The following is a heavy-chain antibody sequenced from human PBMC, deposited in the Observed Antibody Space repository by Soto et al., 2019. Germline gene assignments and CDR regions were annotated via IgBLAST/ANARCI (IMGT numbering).Heavy chain of an antibody. Sequence: GGSLRLSCAASGFTFSSYAMSWVRQAPGKGLEWVSAISGSGGSTYYADSVKGRFTISRDNSKNTLYLQMNSLRAEDTAVYYCAKDHEIVLMEGYYYYYGMDVWGQGTTVTVSS. CDR1: GFTFSSYA. V-gene: IGHV3-23*01. CDR2: ISGSGGST. D-gene: IGHD2-8*01. CDR3: AKDHEIVLMEGYYYYYGMDV. J-gene: IGHJ6*02.